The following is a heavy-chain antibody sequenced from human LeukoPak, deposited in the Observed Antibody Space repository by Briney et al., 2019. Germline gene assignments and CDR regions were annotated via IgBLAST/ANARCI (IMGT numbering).Heavy chain of an antibody. J-gene: IGHJ5*02. CDR2: IYYIGST. V-gene: IGHV4-39*01. Sequence: SETLSLTCTVSGGSISSSSYYWGWIRQPPGKGLEWIGSIYYIGSTYYNPSLKSRVTISVDTSKNQFSLKLSSVTAADTAVYYCARQLHIVVVVAAWFDPWGQGTLVTVSS. CDR1: GGSISSSSYY. CDR3: ARQLHIVVVVAAWFDP. D-gene: IGHD2-15*01.